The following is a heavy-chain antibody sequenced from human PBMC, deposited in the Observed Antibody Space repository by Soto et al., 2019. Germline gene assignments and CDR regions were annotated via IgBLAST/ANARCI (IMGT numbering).Heavy chain of an antibody. CDR3: ARGDPYSDTLRNDAFDI. Sequence: EVQLVESGGGLVQPGGSLRLSCAASGFTFSSYAMHWVRQAPVKGLEYVSAIGSDGGNTYYANSVKDRFTISRDNSKNTLYLQMGSLRTEDMAVYYCARGDPYSDTLRNDAFDIWGQGTMVTVSS. J-gene: IGHJ3*02. CDR1: GFTFSSYA. CDR2: IGSDGGNT. D-gene: IGHD5-18*01. V-gene: IGHV3-64*01.